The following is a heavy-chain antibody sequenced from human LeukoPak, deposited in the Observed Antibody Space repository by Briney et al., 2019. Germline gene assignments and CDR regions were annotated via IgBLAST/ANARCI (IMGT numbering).Heavy chain of an antibody. D-gene: IGHD2-8*02. CDR3: ATYRRVLLPFES. CDR2: IFPSGGEI. CDR1: GFTFSSYG. J-gene: IGHJ4*02. V-gene: IGHV3-23*01. Sequence: PGGSLRLSCAASGFTFSSYGMSWVRQPPGKGLEWVSSIFPSGGEIHYADSVRGRFTISRDNSKSTLSLQMNSLRAEDTAIYYCATYRRVLLPFESWGQGTLVTVSS.